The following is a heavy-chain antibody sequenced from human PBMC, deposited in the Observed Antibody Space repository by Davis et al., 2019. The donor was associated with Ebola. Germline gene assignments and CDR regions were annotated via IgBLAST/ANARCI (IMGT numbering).Heavy chain of an antibody. D-gene: IGHD6-19*01. CDR1: GGSFSGYY. V-gene: IGHV4-34*01. J-gene: IGHJ6*02. CDR3: ARSQFTGYSSGNYGMDV. Sequence: GSLRLSCAVYGGSFSGYYWSWIRQPPGKGLEWIGEINHSGSTNYNPSLKSRVTISVDTSKNQFSLKLSSVTAADTAVYYCARSQFTGYSSGNYGMDVWGQGTTVTVSS. CDR2: INHSGST.